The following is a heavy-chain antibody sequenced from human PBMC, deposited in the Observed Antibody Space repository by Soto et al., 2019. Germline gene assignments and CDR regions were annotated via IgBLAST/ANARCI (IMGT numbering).Heavy chain of an antibody. CDR3: GRDFSIFGGVTLDP. J-gene: IGHJ5*02. Sequence: ASVKVSCKASGYTFTSYDINWVRQATGQGLEWMGWMNPNSGNTGYAQKFQGRVTMTRNTSISTAYMELSSLRSEDTAVYYCGRDFSIFGGVTLDPWGQGTLVTVSS. D-gene: IGHD3-3*01. CDR1: GYTFTSYD. CDR2: MNPNSGNT. V-gene: IGHV1-8*01.